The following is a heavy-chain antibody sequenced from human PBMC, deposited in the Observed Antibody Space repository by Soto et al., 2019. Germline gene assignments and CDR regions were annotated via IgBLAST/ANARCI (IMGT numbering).Heavy chain of an antibody. Sequence: ASVKVSCKASGGTFSSYAISWVRQAPGQGLEWMGGIIPIFGTANYAQKFQGRVTITADESTSTAYMELSSLRSEDTAVYYCARVNVTTVTTFDYWGQGTLVTVSS. CDR2: IIPIFGTA. CDR1: GGTFSSYA. J-gene: IGHJ4*02. CDR3: ARVNVTTVTTFDY. V-gene: IGHV1-69*13. D-gene: IGHD4-17*01.